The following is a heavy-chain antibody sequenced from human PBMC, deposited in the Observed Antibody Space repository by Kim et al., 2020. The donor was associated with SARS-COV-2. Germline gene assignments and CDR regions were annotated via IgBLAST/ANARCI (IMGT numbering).Heavy chain of an antibody. J-gene: IGHJ4*02. CDR3: ARDRGYGDTKTSFDY. D-gene: IGHD4-17*01. V-gene: IGHV1-46*01. CDR2: INPSGGST. Sequence: ASVKVSCKASGYTFTSYYMHWVRQAPGQGLEWMGLINPSGGSTSYAQKFQGRVTMTRDTSTSTVYMELSSLRSEDTAVYYCARDRGYGDTKTSFDYWGQGTLVTVSS. CDR1: GYTFTSYY.